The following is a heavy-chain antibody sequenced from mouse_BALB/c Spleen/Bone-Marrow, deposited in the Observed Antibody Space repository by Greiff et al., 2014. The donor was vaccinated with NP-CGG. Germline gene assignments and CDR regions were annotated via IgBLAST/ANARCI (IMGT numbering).Heavy chain of an antibody. Sequence: VQLQQSGAGLVRPGASVKLSCKASGYTFTSYWINWVKQRPGQGLEWIGNIYPSDSYTNYNQKFKDKATLTVDKSSSTACMQLSSPTSEDSAVYFCTRAGNYGNYYAMDYWGQGTSVTVSS. CDR2: IYPSDSYT. J-gene: IGHJ4*01. D-gene: IGHD2-1*01. CDR3: TRAGNYGNYYAMDY. V-gene: IGHV1-69*02. CDR1: GYTFTSYW.